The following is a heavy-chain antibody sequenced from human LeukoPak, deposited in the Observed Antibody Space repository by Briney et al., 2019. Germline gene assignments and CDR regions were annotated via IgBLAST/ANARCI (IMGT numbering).Heavy chain of an antibody. Sequence: GGSLRLSCAASGFTFSSYWMSWVRQAPGKGLEWVANIKQDGSEKYYVDSVKGRFTISRDNSKNTLYLQMNSLRAEDTAVYYCAKASGYCSSTSCYLFDYWGQGTLVTVSS. CDR1: GFTFSSYW. V-gene: IGHV3-7*01. J-gene: IGHJ4*02. D-gene: IGHD2-2*01. CDR2: IKQDGSEK. CDR3: AKASGYCSSTSCYLFDY.